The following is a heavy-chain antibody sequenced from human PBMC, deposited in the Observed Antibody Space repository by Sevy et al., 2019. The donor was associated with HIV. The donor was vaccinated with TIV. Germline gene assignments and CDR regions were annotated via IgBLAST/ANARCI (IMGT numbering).Heavy chain of an antibody. CDR3: AKDGAFWSADMGEIDY. D-gene: IGHD3-3*01. CDR1: GGSFSGYY. J-gene: IGHJ4*02. CDR2: INHSGST. V-gene: IGHV4-34*01. Sequence: SETLSLTCAVYGGSFSGYYWNWIRQTPGKGLEWIGEINHSGSTNYNPSLKSRVTISVDTSKNQFSLRLNSVTAADTAVYYCAKDGAFWSADMGEIDYWGQGTLVTVSS.